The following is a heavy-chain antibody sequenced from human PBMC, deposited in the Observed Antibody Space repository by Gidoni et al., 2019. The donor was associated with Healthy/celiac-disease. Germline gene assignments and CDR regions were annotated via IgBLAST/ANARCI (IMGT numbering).Heavy chain of an antibody. J-gene: IGHJ3*02. CDR1: GGSISSGGYY. CDR2: IYYSGST. Sequence: QVQLQESGPGLVKPSQTLSLTCTVPGGSISSGGYYWSWIRQHPGKGLEWIGYIYYSGSTYDNPSLKSRVTISVDTSKNQFSLKLSSVTAADTAVYYCARDRDTMIMGAFDIWGQGTMVTVSS. D-gene: IGHD3-22*01. V-gene: IGHV4-31*03. CDR3: ARDRDTMIMGAFDI.